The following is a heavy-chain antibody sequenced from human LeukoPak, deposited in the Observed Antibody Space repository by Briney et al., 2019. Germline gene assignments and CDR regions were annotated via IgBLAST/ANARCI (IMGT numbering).Heavy chain of an antibody. Sequence: SETLSLNCTVSGGSISSYYWSWIRQPPGQGLEWIGYIYYSGSNNYNHSLKRRATISVDTSKKRFLRKLSSVTAADTAVYYFARGGRWLQLKGENAFDIWGQGTMVTVSS. CDR1: GGSISSYY. CDR2: IYYSGSN. D-gene: IGHD5-24*01. CDR3: ARGGRWLQLKGENAFDI. J-gene: IGHJ3*02. V-gene: IGHV4-59*01.